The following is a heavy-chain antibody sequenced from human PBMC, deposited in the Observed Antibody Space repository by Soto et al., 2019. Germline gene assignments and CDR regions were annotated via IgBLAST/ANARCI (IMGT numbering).Heavy chain of an antibody. J-gene: IGHJ4*02. D-gene: IGHD3-3*01. Sequence: EVQLLESGGGLVQPGGSLRLSCASSGFTFSSYGMTWVRRPPGKGREWVSAISGSGAATYYADSVQGRFTISRDNSNNTLYLQMNSLRAEDTAVYSCAKVLYGVVTYFDSWGQGTLVTVSS. CDR3: AKVLYGVVTYFDS. CDR2: ISGSGAAT. CDR1: GFTFSSYG. V-gene: IGHV3-23*01.